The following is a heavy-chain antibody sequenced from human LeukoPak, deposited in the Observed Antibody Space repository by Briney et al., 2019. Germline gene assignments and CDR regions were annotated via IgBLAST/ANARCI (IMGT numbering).Heavy chain of an antibody. V-gene: IGHV3-23*01. CDR2: ISGSGATT. CDR1: GFTFSTYV. Sequence: GGSLRLSCAASGFTFSTYVMSWVRQAPGKGLEWVSTISGSGATTYYADSVKGRFTISRDNSKNTLYLQMNSLRAEDTAVYYCAKRFLEWLLIDYWGQGTLVTVSS. CDR3: AKRFLEWLLIDY. D-gene: IGHD3-3*01. J-gene: IGHJ4*02.